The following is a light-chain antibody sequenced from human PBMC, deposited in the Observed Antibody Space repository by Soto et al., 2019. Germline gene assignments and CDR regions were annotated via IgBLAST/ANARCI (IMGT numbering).Light chain of an antibody. CDR2: EVT. CDR1: RSDVGGYNY. CDR3: SSHADSNNLV. V-gene: IGLV2-8*01. Sequence: QSALTQPPSASGSPGQSVTISCTGTRSDVGGYNYVSWYQQHPGKAPKLIIYEVTRRPSGVPDRFSGSKSGHTASLTVSGLQAEDEADYYCSSHADSNNLVFGGGTKLTVL. J-gene: IGLJ2*01.